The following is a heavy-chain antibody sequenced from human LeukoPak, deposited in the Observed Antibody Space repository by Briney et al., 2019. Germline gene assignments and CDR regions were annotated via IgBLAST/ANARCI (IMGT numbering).Heavy chain of an antibody. Sequence: KPSETLSLTCAVYGGSFSGYYWSWIRQPPGKGLEWIGEINHSGSTNYNPSLKSRVTISVDTSKNQFSLKLSSVTAADTAVYYCARETNYYDSSGYHPGDAFDIWGQGTMVTVSS. J-gene: IGHJ3*02. CDR3: ARETNYYDSSGYHPGDAFDI. V-gene: IGHV4-34*01. CDR2: INHSGST. CDR1: GGSFSGYY. D-gene: IGHD3-22*01.